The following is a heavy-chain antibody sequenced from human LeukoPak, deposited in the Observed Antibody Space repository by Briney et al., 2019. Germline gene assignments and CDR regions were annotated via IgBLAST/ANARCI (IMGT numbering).Heavy chain of an antibody. Sequence: GSGPTLVNPTQTLTLTCTFSGFSLSTSGVGVGWIRQPPGKALEWLALIYWDDDERYSPSLKSRLTLTKDTSKNQVVLKMTNMGPVDTATYYCAGGSGRTFDYWGQGTLVTVSS. CDR2: IYWDDDE. CDR3: AGGSGRTFDY. J-gene: IGHJ4*02. D-gene: IGHD3-10*01. V-gene: IGHV2-5*02. CDR1: GFSLSTSGVG.